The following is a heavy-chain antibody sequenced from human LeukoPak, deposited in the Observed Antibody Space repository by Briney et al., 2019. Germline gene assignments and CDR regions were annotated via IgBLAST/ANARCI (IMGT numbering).Heavy chain of an antibody. D-gene: IGHD3-9*01. CDR3: ARRPPLRYFDWLPGFDP. CDR1: GYTFTSYD. Sequence: AASVKVSCKASGYTFTSYDINWVRQATGQGLEWMGWMNPNSGNTGYAQKFQGRVTMTRNTSISTAYMELSSLRSEDTAVYYCARRPPLRYFDWLPGFDPRGQGTLVTVSS. CDR2: MNPNSGNT. V-gene: IGHV1-8*01. J-gene: IGHJ5*02.